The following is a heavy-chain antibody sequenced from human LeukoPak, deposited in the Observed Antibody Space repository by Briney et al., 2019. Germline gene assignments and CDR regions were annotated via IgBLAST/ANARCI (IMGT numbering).Heavy chain of an antibody. J-gene: IGHJ4*02. Sequence: GGSLRLSCAASGFTFDGYGMSWVRQAPGKGLEWVSGINWNGGSTGYADSVKGRFTISRDNAKNSLYLQMNSLRAEDTALYYCASGYVWGSYRHFDYWGQGTLVTVSS. D-gene: IGHD3-16*02. CDR2: INWNGGST. CDR3: ASGYVWGSYRHFDY. V-gene: IGHV3-20*04. CDR1: GFTFDGYG.